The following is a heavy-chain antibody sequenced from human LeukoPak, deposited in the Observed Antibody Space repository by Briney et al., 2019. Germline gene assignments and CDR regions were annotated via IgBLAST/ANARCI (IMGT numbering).Heavy chain of an antibody. CDR2: ISSTSSYI. Sequence: GGSLRLSCAASGFTFTNYNFYWVRQAPGRGLEWVSSISSTSSYIHYADSMKGRFTISRDNAKNSSYLQMNSLRAEDTAVYYCARALWSGPVYYGMDVWGQGTTVTVSS. CDR1: GFTFTNYN. J-gene: IGHJ6*02. V-gene: IGHV3-21*06. D-gene: IGHD3-10*01. CDR3: ARALWSGPVYYGMDV.